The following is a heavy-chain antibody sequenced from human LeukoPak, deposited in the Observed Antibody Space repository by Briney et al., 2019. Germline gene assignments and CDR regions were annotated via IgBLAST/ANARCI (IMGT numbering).Heavy chain of an antibody. CDR2: TFGGAGT. CDR3: AREGCTTTSCYKRAFDI. V-gene: IGHV3-66*01. CDR1: GFTFSSYA. J-gene: IGHJ3*02. Sequence: GESLRLSCAASGFTFSSYAMSWVRQAPGKGLEWVSATFGGAGTHYADSVKDRFTISRDNSKNTLSLQMNSLRVEDTAVYYCAREGCTTTSCYKRAFDIRGQGTMVTVSS. D-gene: IGHD2-2*02.